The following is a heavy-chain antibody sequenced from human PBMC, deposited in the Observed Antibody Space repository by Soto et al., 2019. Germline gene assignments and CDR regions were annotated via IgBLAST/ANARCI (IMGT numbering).Heavy chain of an antibody. Sequence: PGGSLRLSCAASGFTFSSYSMNWVRQAPGKGLEWVSYISSSSSTIYYADSVKGRFTISRDNAKNSLYLQMNSLRDEDTAVYYCARPEYSSSSYGMDVWGQGTTGTVSS. V-gene: IGHV3-48*02. CDR1: GFTFSSYS. CDR3: ARPEYSSSSYGMDV. CDR2: ISSSSSTI. J-gene: IGHJ6*02. D-gene: IGHD6-6*01.